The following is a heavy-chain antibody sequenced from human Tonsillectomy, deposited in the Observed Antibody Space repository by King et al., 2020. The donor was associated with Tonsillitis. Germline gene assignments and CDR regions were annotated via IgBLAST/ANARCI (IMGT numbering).Heavy chain of an antibody. V-gene: IGHV3-23*04. D-gene: IGHD6-19*01. CDR1: GFTFSTYA. Sequence: VQLVESGGGLVQPGGSLRLSCAASGFTFSTYAMSWVRQAPGKGLEWVSAISGSGDSTYYADSVKGRFTISRDNSKNTLSLQMSSLRAEDTAVYYCAKQGRRLSVVAGFDQVDYWGQGTLVTVSS. CDR3: AKQGRRLSVVAGFDQVDY. J-gene: IGHJ4*02. CDR2: ISGSGDST.